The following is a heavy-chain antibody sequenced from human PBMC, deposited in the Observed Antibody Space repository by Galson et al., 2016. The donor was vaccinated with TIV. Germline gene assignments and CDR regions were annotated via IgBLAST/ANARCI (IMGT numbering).Heavy chain of an antibody. CDR2: IYYSGTT. V-gene: IGHV4-31*03. J-gene: IGHJ3*02. CDR1: GGSINSGGYY. Sequence: LSLTCTVSGGSINSGGYYWSWLRQHPGKGLEWIGYIYYSGTTQYNPSLKSRVTISVDTSKTQFSLNLSSVTAADTAVYYCARDKDDYGVDAFDIWGQGTMVIVSS. CDR3: ARDKDDYGVDAFDI. D-gene: IGHD4-17*01.